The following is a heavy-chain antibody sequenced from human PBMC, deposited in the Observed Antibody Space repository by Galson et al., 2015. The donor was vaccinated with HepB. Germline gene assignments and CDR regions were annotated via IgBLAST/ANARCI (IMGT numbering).Heavy chain of an antibody. V-gene: IGHV1-3*01. CDR1: GYTFTSYA. Sequence: SVKVSCKASGYTFTSYAMHWVRQAPGQRLEWMGWINAGNGNTKYSQKFRGRVTITRDTSASTAYMELSSLRSEDTAVYYCARGTITSGSYGTFDYWGQGTLVTVSS. CDR2: INAGNGNT. D-gene: IGHD1-26*01. J-gene: IGHJ4*02. CDR3: ARGTITSGSYGTFDY.